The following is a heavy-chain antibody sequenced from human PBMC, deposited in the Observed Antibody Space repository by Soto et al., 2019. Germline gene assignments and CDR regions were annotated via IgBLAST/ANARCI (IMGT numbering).Heavy chain of an antibody. CDR2: IKSKTDGGTT. CDR3: TTAGWELLYLDY. CDR1: GFTFSNAW. Sequence: EVQLVESGGGLVKPGGSLRLSCAASGFTFSNAWMSWVRQAPGKGLEWVGRIKSKTDGGTTDYAAPVKGRFTISRDDSKNTLYLQVNSLKTEDTAVYYCTTAGWELLYLDYWGQGTLVTVSS. D-gene: IGHD1-26*01. V-gene: IGHV3-15*01. J-gene: IGHJ4*02.